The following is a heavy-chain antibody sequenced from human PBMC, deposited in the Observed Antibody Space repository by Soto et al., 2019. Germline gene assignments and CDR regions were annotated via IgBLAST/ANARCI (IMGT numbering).Heavy chain of an antibody. D-gene: IGHD2-15*01. CDR3: ARVYCSGGSCYPDNWFDP. Sequence: ASETLSLTCTVSGGSISSYYWSWIRQPPGKGLEWIGYIYYSGSTNYNPSLKSRATISVDTSKNQFSLKLSSVTAADTAVYYCARVYCSGGSCYPDNWFDPWGQGTLVTVSS. V-gene: IGHV4-59*01. CDR1: GGSISSYY. CDR2: IYYSGST. J-gene: IGHJ5*02.